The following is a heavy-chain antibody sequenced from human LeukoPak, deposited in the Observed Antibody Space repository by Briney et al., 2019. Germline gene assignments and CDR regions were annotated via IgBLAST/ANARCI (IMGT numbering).Heavy chain of an antibody. CDR3: AREGLRSSSWDDSNWFDP. V-gene: IGHV1-8*02. J-gene: IGHJ5*02. CDR1: GYTFTSYD. D-gene: IGHD6-13*01. CDR2: MNPNSGNT. Sequence: ASVKVSCKASGYTFTSYDINWVRQATGQGLEWMGWMNPNSGNTGYAQKFLGRVTMTRNTSISTAYMELSSLRSEDTAVYYCAREGLRSSSWDDSNWFDPWGQGTLVTVSS.